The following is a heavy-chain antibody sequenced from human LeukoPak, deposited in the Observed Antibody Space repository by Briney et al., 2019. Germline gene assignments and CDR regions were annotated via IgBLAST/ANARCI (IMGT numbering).Heavy chain of an antibody. V-gene: IGHV3-9*01. D-gene: IGHD6-13*01. J-gene: IGHJ6*03. CDR3: AREVRFGSSWVGYYYYYYYMDV. CDR1: GFTFDDYA. CDR2: ISWNSGSM. Sequence: GGSLRLSCAAAGFTFDDYAMHWVRQAPGKGLEWVSGISWNSGSMGYADSVKGRFTISRDNSKNTLYLQMNSLRAEDTAVYYCAREVRFGSSWVGYYYYYYYMDVWGKGTTVTISS.